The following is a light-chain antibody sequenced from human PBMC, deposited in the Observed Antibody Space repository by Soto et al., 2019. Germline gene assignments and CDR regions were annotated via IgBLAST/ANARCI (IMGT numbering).Light chain of an antibody. CDR1: KNDIGVYDF. CDR3: KSYAGSNTYV. CDR2: EVV. J-gene: IGLJ1*01. V-gene: IGLV2-8*01. Sequence: QSALTQPPSASGSPGQSVTISCTGTKNDIGVYDFVSWYQHHPGKAPRLIIYEVVQRPSGVPDRFSGSKSGNTASLTVSGLQAADEADYFCKSYAGSNTYVFGSGIKLTV.